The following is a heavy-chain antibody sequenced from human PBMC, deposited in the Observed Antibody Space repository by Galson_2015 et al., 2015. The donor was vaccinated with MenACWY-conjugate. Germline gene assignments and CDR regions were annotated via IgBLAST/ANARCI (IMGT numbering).Heavy chain of an antibody. CDR3: ARARLVYIYACLVP. V-gene: IGHV1-3*01. CDR1: GSTFTNYA. CDR2: INVGSGNT. J-gene: IGHJ2*01. D-gene: IGHD6-6*01. Sequence: SVKVSCKASGSTFTNYAMHWMRQAPGQRLEWMGWINVGSGNTRSSQKFQGRVTITTDTSASTAYMELSSLTSEDTAVYYCARARLVYIYACLVPGGRRTQLTDS.